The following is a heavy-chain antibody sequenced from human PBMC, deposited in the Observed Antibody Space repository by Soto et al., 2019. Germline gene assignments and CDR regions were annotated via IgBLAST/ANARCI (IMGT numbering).Heavy chain of an antibody. CDR2: ISGAGHTI. V-gene: IGHV3-48*02. J-gene: IGHJ5*02. D-gene: IGHD1-1*01. CDR1: GYTFTGYG. CDR3: AGDMSGWTGTGGFDP. Sequence: EVQLVESGGGLVQPGGSLRLSCAASGYTFTGYGMNWVRQAPGKGLEWISYISGAGHTIYYADSVKGRFTVSRDSATNSVYLQVSSLTDDHNGFYYCAGDMSGWTGTGGFDPWGQGTLVTVTS.